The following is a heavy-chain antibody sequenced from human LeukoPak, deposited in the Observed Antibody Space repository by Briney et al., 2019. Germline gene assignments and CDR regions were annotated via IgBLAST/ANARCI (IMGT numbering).Heavy chain of an antibody. CDR2: IYYSGRT. D-gene: IGHD3-16*02. CDR3: ARVVHDYVWGSYRASNWFDP. V-gene: IGHV4-39*07. CDR1: GDSISSSGYY. J-gene: IGHJ5*02. Sequence: SETLSLTCTVSGDSISSSGYYWGWIRQPPGKGLEWIASIYYSGRTYYNPSLKSRITISVDSSKNQFSLKLSSVTAADTAVYYCARVVHDYVWGSYRASNWFDPWGQGTLVTVSS.